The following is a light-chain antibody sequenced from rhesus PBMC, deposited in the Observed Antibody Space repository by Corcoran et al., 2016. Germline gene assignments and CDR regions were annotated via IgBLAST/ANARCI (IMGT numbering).Light chain of an antibody. CDR2: YAS. CDR3: QQHNSYPRT. V-gene: IGKV1S14*01. J-gene: IGKJ1*01. Sequence: DIQMTQSPSSLSASVGDTVTITCRASQGISNYLAWYQQKPGKAPKPLIYYASNLESGVPSRFIGNGSGTDFTLTISRLQPEDFSTYYCQQHNSYPRTFGQGTKVEIK. CDR1: QGISNY.